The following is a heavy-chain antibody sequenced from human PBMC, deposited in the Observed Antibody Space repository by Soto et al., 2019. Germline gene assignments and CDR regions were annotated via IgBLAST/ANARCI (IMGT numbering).Heavy chain of an antibody. Sequence: QITLKESGPTLVKPTQTLTLTCTFSGFSLPTDRVGVGWIRQPPGKALEWLAVIYWDDTKTYRPSLKSRLTIXPDTSKNQVAPTMTDMAPVXXAXXXXXXXXXXXSLYWGQGTLVTVSS. J-gene: IGHJ4*02. CDR1: GFSLPTDRVG. V-gene: IGHV2-5*02. CDR3: XXXXXXXSLY. CDR2: IYWDDTK.